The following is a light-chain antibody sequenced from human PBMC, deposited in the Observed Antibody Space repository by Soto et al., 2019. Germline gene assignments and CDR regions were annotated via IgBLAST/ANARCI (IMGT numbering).Light chain of an antibody. CDR1: QDIRFY. CDR2: DAS. V-gene: IGKV1-33*01. CDR3: QHYNSLPIT. Sequence: DIQMTQSPSSLSASLGDRGTITCQASQDIRFYLNWYQHKTGQAPKLLIYDASQLETGVPSKFSGSGSGTDFTFTINNLQAEDIGTYYCQHYNSLPITFGQGTRLEIK. J-gene: IGKJ5*01.